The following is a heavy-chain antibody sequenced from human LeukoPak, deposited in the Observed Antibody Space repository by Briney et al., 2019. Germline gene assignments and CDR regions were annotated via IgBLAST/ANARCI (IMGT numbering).Heavy chain of an antibody. CDR1: GYTFTSYG. CDR2: ISAYNGNT. V-gene: IGHV1-18*01. Sequence: ASVKVSCKASGYTFTSYGISWVRQAPGQGLEWMGWISAYNGNTNYAQKFQGRVSMTRDTSINTAYMELSRLTSDDTAVYYCAREGVVVVAATTINWFDPWGQGTLVTVSS. D-gene: IGHD2-15*01. CDR3: AREGVVVVAATTINWFDP. J-gene: IGHJ5*02.